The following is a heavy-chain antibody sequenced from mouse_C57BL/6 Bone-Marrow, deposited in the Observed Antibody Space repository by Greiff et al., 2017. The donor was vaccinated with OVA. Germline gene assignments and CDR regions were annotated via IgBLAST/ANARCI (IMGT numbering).Heavy chain of an antibody. CDR1: GYTFTSYG. D-gene: IGHD2-1*01. J-gene: IGHJ1*03. Sequence: QVQLQQSGAELARPGASVKLSCKASGYTFTSYGISWVKQRTGQGLEWIVEIYPRSGNTYYNEKFKGKATLTADKSSSPAYLELRTLTYEDSAVYFSARKLLRSSYWYYDDWGTGTTVTVSS. CDR2: IYPRSGNT. V-gene: IGHV1-81*01. CDR3: ARKLLRSSYWYYDD.